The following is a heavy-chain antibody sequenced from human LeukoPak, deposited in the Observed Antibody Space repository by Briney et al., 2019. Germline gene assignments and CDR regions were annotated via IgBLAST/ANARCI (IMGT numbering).Heavy chain of an antibody. CDR3: ARDSSLGGVDY. CDR1: GFTFSDYY. V-gene: IGHV3-11*01. Sequence: GGALRLSCAASGFTFSDYYMSWIRQAPGKGLEGVSYISSSGSTIYYADSVKGRFTISRDNAKNSLYLQMNSLRAEDTAVYYCARDSSLGGVDYWGQGTLVTVSS. CDR2: ISSSGSTI. J-gene: IGHJ4*02. D-gene: IGHD6-13*01.